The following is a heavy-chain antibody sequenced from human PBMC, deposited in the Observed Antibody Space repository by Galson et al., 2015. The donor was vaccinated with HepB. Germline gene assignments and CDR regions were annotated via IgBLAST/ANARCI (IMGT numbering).Heavy chain of an antibody. CDR2: INPNSGGT. CDR1: GYTFTGYY. Sequence: SVKVSCKASGYTFTGYYMHWVRQAPGQGLEWMGWINPNSGGTNYAQKFQGRVTMTRDTSISTAYMELSRLRSDDTAVYYCAGHSGSYYGYAFDIWGQGTMVAVSS. D-gene: IGHD1-26*01. CDR3: AGHSGSYYGYAFDI. J-gene: IGHJ3*02. V-gene: IGHV1-2*02.